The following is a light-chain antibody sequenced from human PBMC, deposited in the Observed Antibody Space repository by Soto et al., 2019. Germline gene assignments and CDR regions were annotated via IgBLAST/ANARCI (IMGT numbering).Light chain of an antibody. J-gene: IGKJ5*01. CDR2: GAS. Sequence: EIVLTQSPGTLSFSPGERATLSCRASQCVSSNYLAWYQQKPGQAPRLLIYGASSRATGIPDRFSGSGSGTDFTLTISRLEPEDFAVYYCQQYGSSPFTFGQGTRLEIK. CDR3: QQYGSSPFT. CDR1: QCVSSNY. V-gene: IGKV3-20*01.